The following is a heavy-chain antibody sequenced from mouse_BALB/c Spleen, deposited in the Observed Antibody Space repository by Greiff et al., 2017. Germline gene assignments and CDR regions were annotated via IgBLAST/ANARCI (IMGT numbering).Heavy chain of an antibody. V-gene: IGHV3-2*02. Sequence: ESGPGLVKPSQSLSLTCTVTGYSITSDYAWNWIRQFPGNKLEWMGYISYSGSTSYNPSLKSRISITRDTSKNQFFLQLNSVTTEDTATYYCAREDYGSSYYFDYWGQGTTLTVSS. CDR2: ISYSGST. CDR3: AREDYGSSYYFDY. CDR1: GYSITSDYA. D-gene: IGHD1-1*01. J-gene: IGHJ2*01.